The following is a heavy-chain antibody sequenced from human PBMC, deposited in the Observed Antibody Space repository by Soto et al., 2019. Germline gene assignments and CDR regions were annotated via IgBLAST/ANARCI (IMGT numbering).Heavy chain of an antibody. D-gene: IGHD4-17*01. CDR2: IGITGTPI. J-gene: IGHJ4*02. CDR3: ERDFAASTGGGIEY. Sequence: QVQLVESGGDLVKPGGSLRLSCAASGFTFTDYYMAWVRQAPGKGLEWISYIGITGTPIYYADSVKGRFTISRDNARNSVFLQLDSLTADDTAIYYCERDFAASTGGGIEYWGQGTLVSVSS. CDR1: GFTFTDYY. V-gene: IGHV3-11*01.